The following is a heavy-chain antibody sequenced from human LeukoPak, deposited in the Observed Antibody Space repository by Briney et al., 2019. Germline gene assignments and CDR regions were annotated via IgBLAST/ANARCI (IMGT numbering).Heavy chain of an antibody. CDR3: ARGNYYDSSVGY. D-gene: IGHD3-22*01. J-gene: IGHJ4*02. CDR2: ISSSGGST. Sequence: GGSLRLSCAACGFTFSDYAMSGVRQARGKGVEGVSGISSSGGSTYYADSVQGRLTLSRGNSKHTLYLQMNSLRTEDTAVYYCARGNYYDSSVGYWGQGTLVTVPS. CDR1: GFTFSDYA. V-gene: IGHV3-23*01.